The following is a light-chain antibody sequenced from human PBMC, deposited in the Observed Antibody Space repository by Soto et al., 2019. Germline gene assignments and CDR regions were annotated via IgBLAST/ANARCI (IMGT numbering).Light chain of an antibody. Sequence: DLQMTQSPASLSASVGDSVTITCQASHDITNYVNWYQQKPGRAPRLLIYDASNLATGVPSRFSGSGSETDFTFTSSSLQPEDVAIYYCQKYDNVPFTCGPGTKVNI. CDR2: DAS. CDR3: QKYDNVPFT. CDR1: HDITNY. V-gene: IGKV1-33*01. J-gene: IGKJ3*01.